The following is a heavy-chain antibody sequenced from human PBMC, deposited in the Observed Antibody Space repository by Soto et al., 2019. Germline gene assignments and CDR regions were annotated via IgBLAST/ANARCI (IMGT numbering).Heavy chain of an antibody. CDR1: GFTISSYW. J-gene: IGHJ4*02. D-gene: IGHD2-2*01. CDR2: IKQDGSEK. V-gene: IGHV3-7*01. CDR3: VRTVVVVVPDNFDS. Sequence: EVQLVESGGGLVQPGGSLRLSCAVSGFTISSYWMSWVRQAPGKGLEWVANIKQDGSEKYYVDSVKGRFTISKDNAKNSLYLQMNSLRGEDTAVYYCVRTVVVVVPDNFDSWGQGTLVTVSS.